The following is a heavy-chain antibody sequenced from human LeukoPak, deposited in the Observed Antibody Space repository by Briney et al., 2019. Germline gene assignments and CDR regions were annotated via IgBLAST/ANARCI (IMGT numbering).Heavy chain of an antibody. CDR3: ARPPDGGSGYYYGMDV. CDR2: IIPIFGTA. V-gene: IGHV1-69*13. D-gene: IGHD2-15*01. J-gene: IGHJ6*02. CDR1: GGTFSSYA. Sequence: GASVKVSCKASGGTFSSYAISWVRQAPGQGLEWMGGIIPIFGTANYAQKFQGGVTITADESTSTAYMELSSLRSEDTAVYYCARPPDGGSGYYYGMDVWGQGTTVTVSS.